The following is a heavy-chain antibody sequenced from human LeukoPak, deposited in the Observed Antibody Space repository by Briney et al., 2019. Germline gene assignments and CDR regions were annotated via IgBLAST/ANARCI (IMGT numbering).Heavy chain of an antibody. CDR3: ARDPSGSFFNWFDP. CDR2: IKHSGST. Sequence: SETLSLTCTVYGGSFSGSYWSWIRQPPGKGLEWIGEIKHSGSTNYNPSLKSRVTISVDTSKNQFSLKLSSVTAADTAVYYCARDPSGSFFNWFDPWGQGTLVTVSS. V-gene: IGHV4-34*01. CDR1: GGSFSGSY. D-gene: IGHD1-26*01. J-gene: IGHJ5*02.